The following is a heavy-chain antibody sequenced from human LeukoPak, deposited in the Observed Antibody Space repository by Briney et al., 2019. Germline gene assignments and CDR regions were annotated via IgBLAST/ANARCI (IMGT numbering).Heavy chain of an antibody. CDR1: GYTFTSYG. Sequence: ASVKVSCKASGYTFTSYGISWVRQAPGQGLEWMGWISAYNGNTNYAQKLLGRVTMTTDTSTSTAYMELRSLRSDDTAVYYCARGKLRLGELSLSDYWGQGTLVTVSS. V-gene: IGHV1-18*01. J-gene: IGHJ4*02. D-gene: IGHD3-16*02. CDR3: ARGKLRLGELSLSDY. CDR2: ISAYNGNT.